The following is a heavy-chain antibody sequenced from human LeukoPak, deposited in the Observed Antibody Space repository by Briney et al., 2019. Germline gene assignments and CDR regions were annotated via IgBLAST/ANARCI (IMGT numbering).Heavy chain of an antibody. Sequence: GESLKISCAASGFNFRTYSMNWVRQAPGKGLEHVSAISSSGGSTYYADSVKGRFTISRDNSKNTLYLQVNSLRAADTAIYYCAKVQEMDTILPPFHYWGQGTLVTVSS. CDR2: ISSSGGST. CDR3: AKVQEMDTILPPFHY. J-gene: IGHJ4*02. D-gene: IGHD5-24*01. V-gene: IGHV3-64*04. CDR1: GFNFRTYS.